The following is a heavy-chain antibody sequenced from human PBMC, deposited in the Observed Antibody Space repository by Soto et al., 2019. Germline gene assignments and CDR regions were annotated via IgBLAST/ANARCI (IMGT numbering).Heavy chain of an antibody. CDR1: GYTFTGYD. Sequence: GASVKVSCKASGYTFTGYDMHWVRQAPGQGLEWMGWINPNSGGTNYAQKFQGWVTMTRDTSISTAYMELSRLRSDDTAVYYCAREPYSSSSVYYYYGMDVWGQGTTVTVSS. J-gene: IGHJ6*02. CDR2: INPNSGGT. CDR3: AREPYSSSSVYYYYGMDV. D-gene: IGHD6-6*01. V-gene: IGHV1-2*04.